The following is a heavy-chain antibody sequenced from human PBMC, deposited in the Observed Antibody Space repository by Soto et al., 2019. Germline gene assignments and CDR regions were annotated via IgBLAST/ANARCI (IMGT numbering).Heavy chain of an antibody. CDR1: GFTFTGYY. CDR2: IKSNGDDT. J-gene: IGHJ4*02. Sequence: ASVKVSCKASGFTFTGYYIHCVRQVPGQGLEWMGWIKSNGDDTKYAQKFQERVTMTRDTPMNTVYMELSRLRSDDTAVYYCARYQTSSGDPPFDHWGQGTLVTVS. CDR3: ARYQTSSGDPPFDH. V-gene: IGHV1-2*02. D-gene: IGHD2-21*02.